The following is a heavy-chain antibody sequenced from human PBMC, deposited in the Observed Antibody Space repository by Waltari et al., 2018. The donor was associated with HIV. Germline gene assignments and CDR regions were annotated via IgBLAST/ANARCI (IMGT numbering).Heavy chain of an antibody. J-gene: IGHJ3*02. CDR3: ARGNSSGRWAFDI. D-gene: IGHD6-19*01. V-gene: IGHV3-48*04. CDR1: GFTFRSFS. Sequence: EVQLVASGGGLVQPGGSLRLPCAAPGFTFRSFSLNRFRRPPGKGLGWVSYISSSSSTIYYADSVKGRFTISRDNAKNSLYLQMNSLRAEDTAVYYCARGNSSGRWAFDIWGRGTMVTVSS. CDR2: ISSSSSTI.